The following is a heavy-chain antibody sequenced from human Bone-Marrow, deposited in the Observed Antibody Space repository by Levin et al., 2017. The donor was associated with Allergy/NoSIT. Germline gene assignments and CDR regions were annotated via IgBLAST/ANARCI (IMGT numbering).Heavy chain of an antibody. CDR2: MYHSGST. CDR3: ARPLREYNYGLFEH. CDR1: GASISSSNYY. J-gene: IGHJ4*02. V-gene: IGHV4-39*01. D-gene: IGHD5-18*01. Sequence: SETLSLTCTVSGASISSSNYYWGWIRQPPGKGREWIGSMYHSGSTDFNPSLESRVTLSVDTSKNQFSLKLRSVTAADTAVYYCARPLREYNYGLFEHWGQGALVTVSS.